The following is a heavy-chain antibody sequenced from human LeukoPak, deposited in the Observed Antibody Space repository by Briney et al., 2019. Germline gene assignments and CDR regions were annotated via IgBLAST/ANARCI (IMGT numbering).Heavy chain of an antibody. CDR2: IWYDGSNK. Sequence: GRSLRLSCAASGFTFSSYGMHWVRQAPGQGLEWVAVIWYDGSNKYYADSVKGRFTISRDNSKNTLYLQMNSLRAEDTAVYYCAKEGGGSSGDVIEYYFDYWGQGTLVTVSS. D-gene: IGHD6-19*01. CDR1: GFTFSSYG. J-gene: IGHJ4*02. CDR3: AKEGGGSSGDVIEYYFDY. V-gene: IGHV3-33*06.